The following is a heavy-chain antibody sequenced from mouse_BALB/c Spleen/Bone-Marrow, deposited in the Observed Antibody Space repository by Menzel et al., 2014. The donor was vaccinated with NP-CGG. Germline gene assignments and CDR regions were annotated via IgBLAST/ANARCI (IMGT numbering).Heavy chain of an antibody. D-gene: IGHD1-1*02. CDR2: ICSDGST. CDR1: GFTFTGYG. CDR3: AGGGGGAMDY. J-gene: IGHJ4*01. Sequence: VQLQQSGPGLVPPSQTLTLTCTASGFTFTGYGMNWVRQPPGKGLEWLGLICSDGSTDYNSALKSRLSISKDNSKSQVILKRNSVQSDDKARYYCAGGGGGAMDYWGQGTTVTVSS. V-gene: IGHV2-6-7*01.